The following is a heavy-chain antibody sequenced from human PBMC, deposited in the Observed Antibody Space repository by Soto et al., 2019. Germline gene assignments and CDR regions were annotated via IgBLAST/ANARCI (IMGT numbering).Heavy chain of an antibody. CDR2: IYPGDSDS. D-gene: IGHD1-26*01. J-gene: IGHJ5*02. CDR1: GYSFTSNW. Sequence: VESLKISCQVSGYSFTSNWIAWVRQMPGKGLEWMGIIYPGDSDSRYSPSFQGQVTISADKSISTAYLQWSSLKASDTAMYYCARLGGARFDPWGQGTLVTVSS. CDR3: ARLGGARFDP. V-gene: IGHV5-51*01.